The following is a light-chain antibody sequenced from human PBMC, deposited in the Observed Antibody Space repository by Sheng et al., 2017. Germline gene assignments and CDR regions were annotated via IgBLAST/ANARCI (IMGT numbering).Light chain of an antibody. CDR2: KAS. CDR3: QQYDSEGA. Sequence: DIQMTQSPSSLSASVGDRVTITCRASQSISTWLAWYQQKPGKVPKLLIYKASTLETDVPSRFSGSGSGTEFTLTISNLQPDDFATYYCQQYDSEGAFGQGTKVEIK. CDR1: QSISTW. V-gene: IGKV1-5*03. J-gene: IGKJ1*01.